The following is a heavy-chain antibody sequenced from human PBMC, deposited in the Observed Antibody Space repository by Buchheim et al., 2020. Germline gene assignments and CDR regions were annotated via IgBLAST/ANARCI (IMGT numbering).Heavy chain of an antibody. J-gene: IGHJ4*02. CDR2: VSGSGGST. Sequence: EVQLLESGGGLVQPGGSLRLSCAASGFTFSTYAMSWVRQAPGKGLEWVSGVSGSGGSTYYADSVQGRFTISRDNSKNTRYLEMSSLRAEDTALYYCAKGSYQLLFAFDYWGQGTL. CDR3: AKGSYQLLFAFDY. D-gene: IGHD2-21*02. CDR1: GFTFSTYA. V-gene: IGHV3-23*01.